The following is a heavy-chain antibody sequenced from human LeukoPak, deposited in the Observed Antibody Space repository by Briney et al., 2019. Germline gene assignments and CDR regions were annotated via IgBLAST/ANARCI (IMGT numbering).Heavy chain of an antibody. D-gene: IGHD6-13*01. CDR3: ARLPAAATPYYFDY. CDR2: IYPGDSDT. Sequence: KPGESLKISCKGFGDSFSSYWIAWVRQMPGKGLEWMGIIYPGDSDTRYSPSFQGQVTISADKSISTAYLQWSSLKASDTAMYYCARLPAAATPYYFDYWGQGTLVTVSS. J-gene: IGHJ4*02. V-gene: IGHV5-51*03. CDR1: GDSFSSYW.